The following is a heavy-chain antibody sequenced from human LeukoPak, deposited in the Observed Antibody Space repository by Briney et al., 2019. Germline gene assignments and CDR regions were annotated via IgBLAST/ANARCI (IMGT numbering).Heavy chain of an antibody. J-gene: IGHJ4*02. CDR1: GGSISSSSYF. V-gene: IGHV4-39*07. CDR2: INHSGST. Sequence: WETLSLTRTVSGGSISSSSYFWSWIRQFPGKGLEWIGEINHSGSTNYNPSLKSRVTISVDTSKNQFSLKLSSVTAADTAVYYCARHRYGSDTSCFGFWGQGTLVTVS. CDR3: ARHRYGSDTSCFGF. D-gene: IGHD2-2*01.